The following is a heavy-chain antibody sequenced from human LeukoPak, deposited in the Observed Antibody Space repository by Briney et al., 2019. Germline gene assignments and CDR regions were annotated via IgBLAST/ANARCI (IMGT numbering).Heavy chain of an antibody. V-gene: IGHV4-59*01. J-gene: IGHJ4*02. CDR2: IYYSGST. CDR3: ARDSRWDCSSFDY. Sequence: SETLSLTCTVSGGSISSYYWSWLRQPPGKGLEWIGYIYYSGSTNYNPSLKSRVTISVDTSKNQFSLNLSSVTAADTAVYYCARDSRWDCSSFDYWGQGTLVTVSS. D-gene: IGHD6-6*01. CDR1: GGSISSYY.